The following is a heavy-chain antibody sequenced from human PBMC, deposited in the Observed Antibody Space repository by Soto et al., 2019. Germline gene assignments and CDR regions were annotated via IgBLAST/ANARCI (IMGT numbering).Heavy chain of an antibody. CDR1: GFIFSDDA. D-gene: IGHD3-9*01. J-gene: IGHJ4*02. CDR3: ARSAGYYFDCPDY. CDR2: IPYDGSNK. V-gene: IGHV3-30-3*01. Sequence: GGSLRLSCAASGFIFSDDAMHWVRQTPGKGLEWVAVIPYDGSNKHYADSVKGRFSVSRDNSMNTLYLQMSSLRAEDTAVYYCARSAGYYFDCPDYWGQGTPVTVSS.